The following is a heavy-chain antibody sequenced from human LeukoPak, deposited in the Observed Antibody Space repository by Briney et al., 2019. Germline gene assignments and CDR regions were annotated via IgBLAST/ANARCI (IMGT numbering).Heavy chain of an antibody. D-gene: IGHD4-17*01. CDR1: GYTFTSYY. V-gene: IGHV1-8*01. J-gene: IGHJ4*02. CDR3: ARREYGDYGDY. Sequence: GASVKVSCKASGYTFTSYYINWVRQPTGQGLEWMGWMNPNSSNTCYAHKFQGRVTMTKNTSIRTAYMELSSLRSADTAVYYCARREYGDYGDYWGQGTLVTVSS. CDR2: MNPNSSNT.